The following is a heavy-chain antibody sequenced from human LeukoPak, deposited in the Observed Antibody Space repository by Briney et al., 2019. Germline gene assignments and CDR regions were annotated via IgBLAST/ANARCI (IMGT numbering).Heavy chain of an antibody. D-gene: IGHD2-2*01. CDR3: ARYHMLNRGVNWFDP. J-gene: IGHJ5*02. CDR2: IETSGTT. CDR1: GGSISSGRYY. Sequence: SQTLSLTCTASGGSISSGRYYWSWIRQPAGKGLEWVGRIETSGTTKYNPSLNSRATISVDTSKNQFSLKLNSVTAADTAVYYCARYHMLNRGVNWFDPWGQGILVTVSS. V-gene: IGHV4-61*02.